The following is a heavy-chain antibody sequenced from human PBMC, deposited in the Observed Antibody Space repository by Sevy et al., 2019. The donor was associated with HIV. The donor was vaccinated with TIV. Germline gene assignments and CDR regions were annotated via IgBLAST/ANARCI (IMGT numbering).Heavy chain of an antibody. D-gene: IGHD4-17*01. CDR1: GGSISSSNW. CDR2: IYHSGST. J-gene: IGHJ6*02. CDR3: ARSETTVTPFYYYYGMDV. V-gene: IGHV4-4*02. Sequence: SETLSLTCAVSGGSISSSNWWSWVRQPPGKGLEWIGEIYHSGSTNYNPSLKSRVTISVDKSKNQFSLKLSSVTAEDTAVYYCARSETTVTPFYYYYGMDVWGQGTTVTVSS.